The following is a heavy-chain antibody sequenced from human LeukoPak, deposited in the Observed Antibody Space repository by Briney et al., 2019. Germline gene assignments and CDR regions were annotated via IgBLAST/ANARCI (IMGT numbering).Heavy chain of an antibody. CDR2: IIPIFGTA. D-gene: IGHD4-17*01. CDR3: ARDSGGDYDWFDP. J-gene: IGHJ5*02. Sequence: SVKVSCKASGGTFSSYAISWVRQAPGQGLEWMGGIIPIFGTANYAQKFQGRVTITADEPTSTAYMELSSLRSEDTAVYYCARDSGGDYDWFDPWGQGTLVTVSS. V-gene: IGHV1-69*01. CDR1: GGTFSSYA.